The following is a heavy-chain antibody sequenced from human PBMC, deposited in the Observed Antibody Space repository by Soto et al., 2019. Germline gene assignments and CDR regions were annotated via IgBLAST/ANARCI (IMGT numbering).Heavy chain of an antibody. J-gene: IGHJ6*02. CDR3: ARGVAAAGTLHYYYYGMDV. V-gene: IGHV1-3*01. D-gene: IGHD6-13*01. CDR1: GYTFTSYA. CDR2: INAGNGNT. Sequence: ASVKVSCKASGYTFTSYAMHWVRQAPGQRLEWMGWINAGNGNTKYSQKFQGRVTITRDTSASTAYMELSSLRSEDTAVYYCARGVAAAGTLHYYYYGMDVWGQGTTVTVSS.